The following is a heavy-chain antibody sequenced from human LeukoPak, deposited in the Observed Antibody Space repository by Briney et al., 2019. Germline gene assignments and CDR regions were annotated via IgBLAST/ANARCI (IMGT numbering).Heavy chain of an antibody. J-gene: IGHJ3*02. V-gene: IGHV3-21*01. D-gene: IGHD2-2*01. CDR2: ITSGTTYI. Sequence: GGSLRLSCAASGFTFSDYNRNWVRQSPEKGLEWVSSITSGTTYIYYADSVRGRFTISRDNAKNSLYLQMNSLRAEDTAVYYCASGRIVVVPDAHPDAFDIWGQGTMVTVSS. CDR3: ASGRIVVVPDAHPDAFDI. CDR1: GFTFSDYN.